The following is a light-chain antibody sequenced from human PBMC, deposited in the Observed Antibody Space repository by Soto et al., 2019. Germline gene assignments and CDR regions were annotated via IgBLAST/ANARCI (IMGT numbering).Light chain of an antibody. CDR3: QQYNNWPYT. J-gene: IGKJ2*01. V-gene: IGKV3-15*01. CDR2: RAS. CDR1: QHVSSN. Sequence: EIVMTQSPATLSVSPGGSATLSCRASQHVSSNFAWYRQKPGQAPTLVIYRASTRATGIPARFSGSGSGTEFTLTISSRQSEDFAVYYCQQYNNWPYTFGQGTKLEIK.